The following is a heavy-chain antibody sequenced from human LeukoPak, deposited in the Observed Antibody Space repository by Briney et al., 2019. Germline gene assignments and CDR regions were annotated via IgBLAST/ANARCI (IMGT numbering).Heavy chain of an antibody. CDR2: IYYSGST. D-gene: IGHD3-10*01. J-gene: IGHJ4*02. CDR1: SGSISSGGYY. CDR3: TGQIRGVGDY. Sequence: PSETLSLTCTVSSGSISSGGYYWSWIRQDPGKGLEWIGYIYYSGSTNYNPSLKSRVTISVDTSKNQFSLKLSSVTAADTAVYYCTGQIRGVGDYWGQGTLVTVSS. V-gene: IGHV4-61*08.